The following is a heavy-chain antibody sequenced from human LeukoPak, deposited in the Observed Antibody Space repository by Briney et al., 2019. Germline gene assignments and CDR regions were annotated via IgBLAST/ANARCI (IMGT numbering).Heavy chain of an antibody. CDR3: ARGHTMY. V-gene: IGHV4-38-2*01. J-gene: IGHJ4*02. D-gene: IGHD3-10*01. CDR2: IYHSGST. Sequence: SETLSLTCAVSGYSISSGYYWGWIRQPPGKGLEWIGSIYHSGSTYYNPSLKSRVTISVDTSKNRFSLKLNSVTAADTAVYYCARGHTMYWGQGTLVTVSS. CDR1: GYSISSGYY.